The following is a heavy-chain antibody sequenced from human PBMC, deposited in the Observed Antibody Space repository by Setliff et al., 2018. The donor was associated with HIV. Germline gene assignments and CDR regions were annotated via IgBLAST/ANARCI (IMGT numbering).Heavy chain of an antibody. J-gene: IGHJ4*02. CDR1: GYTFSGYA. V-gene: IGHV1-3*01. CDR3: ARVYCSGGACYSLNS. CDR2: INAVNGNT. D-gene: IGHD2-15*01. Sequence: ASVKVSCKASGYTFSGYAMHWVRQAPGQRLEWMGWINAVNGNTKYSQKFQGRVTFTKDASASTAYMELSSLRSEDTAVYYCARVYCSGGACYSLNSWGQGALVTVSS.